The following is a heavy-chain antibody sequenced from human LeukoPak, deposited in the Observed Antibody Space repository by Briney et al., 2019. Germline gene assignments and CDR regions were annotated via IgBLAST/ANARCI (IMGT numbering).Heavy chain of an antibody. V-gene: IGHV3-33*06. D-gene: IGHD3-3*01. J-gene: IGHJ4*02. CDR3: AKDDRARYYDFWSGYYLNFDY. CDR2: IWYDGSNK. CDR1: GFTFSSYG. Sequence: GGSLRLSCAASGFTFSSYGMHWVRQAPGKGLEWVAVIWYDGSNKYYADSVKGRFTISRDNSKNTLYLQMNSLRAEDTAVYYCAKDDRARYYDFWSGYYLNFDYWGQGTLVTVSS.